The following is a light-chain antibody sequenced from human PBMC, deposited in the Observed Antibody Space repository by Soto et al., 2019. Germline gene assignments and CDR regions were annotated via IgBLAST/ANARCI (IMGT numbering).Light chain of an antibody. CDR3: QQYNNWPPWT. V-gene: IGKV3-15*01. Sequence: EIVMTQSPATLSVSPGERATLSCRASQSVSSNLAWYQQKPGQAPRLLIYGASTRATGIPARFSGSGSGTEFTLTISSLQSEDFAVYYCQQYNNWPPWTXGQGT. CDR1: QSVSSN. CDR2: GAS. J-gene: IGKJ1*01.